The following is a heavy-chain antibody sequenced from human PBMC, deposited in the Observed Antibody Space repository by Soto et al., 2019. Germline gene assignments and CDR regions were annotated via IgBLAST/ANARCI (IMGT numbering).Heavy chain of an antibody. J-gene: IGHJ5*02. CDR2: IYYSGST. Sequence: SETLSLTCTFSGGSISSGGYYWSWIRQHPGKGLEWIGYIYYSGSTYYNPSLKSRVTISVDTSKNQFSLKLSSVTAADTAVYYCARVGGINWFDLWGQGTQVTVSS. V-gene: IGHV4-31*03. D-gene: IGHD1-20*01. CDR3: ARVGGINWFDL. CDR1: GGSISSGGYY.